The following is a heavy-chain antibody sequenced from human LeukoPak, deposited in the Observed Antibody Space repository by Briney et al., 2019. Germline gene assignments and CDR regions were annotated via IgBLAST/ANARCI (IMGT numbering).Heavy chain of an antibody. CDR1: GESFSGYY. J-gene: IGHJ6*04. D-gene: IGHD2-15*01. CDR2: INHSGST. CDR3: ATSGGSSQLDV. Sequence: PSETLSLTCAVYGESFSGYYWSRIRQPPGKGLEWIGEINHSGSTNYNPSLKSRVTISVDTSKNQFSLKLSSVTTADTAVYYCATSGGSSQLDVWGKGTTVTVSS. V-gene: IGHV4-34*01.